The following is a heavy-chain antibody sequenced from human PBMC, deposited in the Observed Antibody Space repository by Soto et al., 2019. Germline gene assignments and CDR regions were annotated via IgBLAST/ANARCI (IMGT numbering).Heavy chain of an antibody. J-gene: IGHJ4*02. CDR1: GDSISSADYI. CDR2: IFHSGTT. V-gene: IGHV4-30-4*01. Sequence: SETLCLTCSDSGDSISSADYIWTWIRQSPGKGLEWMGYIFHSGTTYYNPSLKGRLLISIENSKKQFSLRLTSVTAADSAVYFCAREPYLPKARNDFWGAGTLVNV. CDR3: AREPYLPKARNDF.